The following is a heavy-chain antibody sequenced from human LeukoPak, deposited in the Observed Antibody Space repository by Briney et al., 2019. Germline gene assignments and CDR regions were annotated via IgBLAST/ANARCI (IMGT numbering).Heavy chain of an antibody. D-gene: IGHD2-2*01. J-gene: IGHJ5*02. V-gene: IGHV4-59*01. CDR2: IYYSGST. CDR3: ARGGPAASLGFGL. Sequence: AETLTLTCTVSGGSISSYYWSWIRHPPGKGLEWIGYIYYSGSTNYNPSLKSRVTISVDTSKNQFPLKVSSVTAADTAVYYCARGGPAASLGFGLWGQGTLVTVSS. CDR1: GGSISSYY.